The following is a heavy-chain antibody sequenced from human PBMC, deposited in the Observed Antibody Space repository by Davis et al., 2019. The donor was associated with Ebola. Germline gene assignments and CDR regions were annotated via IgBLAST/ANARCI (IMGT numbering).Heavy chain of an antibody. V-gene: IGHV3-48*04. J-gene: IGHJ5*02. CDR2: ISSSSSTI. Sequence: PEGSLRFSCAASGFTFSSYSMNWVRQAPGKGLEWVSYISSSSSTIYYADSVKGRFTISRDNAKNSLYLQMNSLRAEDTAVYYCARDHHLTIFGVVPSRFDPWGQGTLVTVSS. CDR1: GFTFSSYS. D-gene: IGHD3-3*01. CDR3: ARDHHLTIFGVVPSRFDP.